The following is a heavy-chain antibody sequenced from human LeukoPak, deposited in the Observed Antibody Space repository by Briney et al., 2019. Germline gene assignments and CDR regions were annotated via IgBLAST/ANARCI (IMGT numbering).Heavy chain of an antibody. V-gene: IGHV1-69*13. D-gene: IGHD6-13*01. Sequence: GASVKVSCKASGGTFSSYAISWVRQAPGQGLEWMGGIIPIFGTANYAQKFQGRVTITADESTSTAYMELSSLRSEDTAVYYCARENSSWYLDAFDIWGQGTMVTVSS. CDR3: ARENSSWYLDAFDI. CDR2: IIPIFGTA. CDR1: GGTFSSYA. J-gene: IGHJ3*02.